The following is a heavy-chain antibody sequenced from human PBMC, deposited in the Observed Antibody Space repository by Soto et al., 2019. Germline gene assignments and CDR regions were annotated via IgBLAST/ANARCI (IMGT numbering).Heavy chain of an antibody. CDR1: GFTFSNAW. D-gene: IGHD3-3*01. CDR2: IKSKTDGGTT. Sequence: GGSLRLSCAASGFTFSNAWMNWVRQAPGKGLEWVGRIKSKTDGGTTDYAAPVKGRFTISRDDSKNTLYLQMNSLKTEDTAVYYCTTTQNDFWSGTEVDPWGQGTLVTVSS. J-gene: IGHJ5*02. V-gene: IGHV3-15*07. CDR3: TTTQNDFWSGTEVDP.